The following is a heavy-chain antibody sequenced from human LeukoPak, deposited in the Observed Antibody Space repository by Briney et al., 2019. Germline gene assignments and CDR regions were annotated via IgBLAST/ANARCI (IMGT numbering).Heavy chain of an antibody. D-gene: IGHD3-10*01. CDR3: ARIRGFGADYYYYYMDV. J-gene: IGHJ6*03. Sequence: SETLSLTCTVSGGSISSGSYYWSWIRQPAGKGLEWIGRIYTSGSTNYNPSLKSRVTISVDTSKNQFSLKLSSVTAADTAEYYCARIRGFGADYYYYYMDVWGKGTTVTVSS. V-gene: IGHV4-61*02. CDR2: IYTSGST. CDR1: GGSISSGSYY.